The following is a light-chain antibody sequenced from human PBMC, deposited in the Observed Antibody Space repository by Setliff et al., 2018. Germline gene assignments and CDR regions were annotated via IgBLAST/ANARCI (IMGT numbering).Light chain of an antibody. CDR1: GRDVGSYDL. V-gene: IGLV2-14*03. J-gene: IGLJ1*01. CDR3: NAYSADTTDV. Sequence: QSALPQPASVSGSPGQSITISCSGTGRDVGSYDLVSWYQQHPGKAPKLIIYAVSDRPSGVSHRFSGSKSGNTAYLTISGLRTEDEADYYCNAYSADTTDVFGSGTKVTVL. CDR2: AVS.